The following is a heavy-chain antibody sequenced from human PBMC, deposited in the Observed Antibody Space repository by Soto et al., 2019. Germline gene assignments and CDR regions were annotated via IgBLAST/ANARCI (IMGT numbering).Heavy chain of an antibody. CDR3: ARQVRGDFWSGYNYYYYYYMDV. CDR1: GFTFSDYY. CDR2: ISSSGRTI. J-gene: IGHJ6*03. Sequence: GGSLRLSCAASGFTFSDYYMTWIRQAPGKGLEWVAYISSSGRTIYYADSVRGRFTISRDDAKKSLYLQMNSLRAEDTAVYYCARQVRGDFWSGYNYYYYYYMDVWGKGTTVTVSS. V-gene: IGHV3-11*01. D-gene: IGHD3-3*01.